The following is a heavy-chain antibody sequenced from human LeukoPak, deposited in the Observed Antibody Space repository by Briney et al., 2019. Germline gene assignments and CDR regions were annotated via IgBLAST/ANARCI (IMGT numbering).Heavy chain of an antibody. J-gene: IGHJ4*02. Sequence: SETLSLTCTVSGASINTYYWSRIRQPPGKGLEWIGYIYYSGTTSYNPSLKTRVTISIDTSKNQFSLKLSSVTAADTAVYYCARVLRPMASQYYFDYWGQGTLVTASS. CDR1: GASINTYY. D-gene: IGHD3-10*01. V-gene: IGHV4-59*01. CDR2: IYYSGTT. CDR3: ARVLRPMASQYYFDY.